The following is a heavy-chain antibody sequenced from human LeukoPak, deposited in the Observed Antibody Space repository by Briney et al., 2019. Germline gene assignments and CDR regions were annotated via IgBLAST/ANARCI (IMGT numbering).Heavy chain of an antibody. CDR2: ISSYGTYI. Sequence: GGSLRLSCAASGFPFSRYSMNWVRQAPGKGLEWVSTISSYGTYIYYADSVKGRFIISRDNSKNSLYLQMNSLRDEDTAVYYCARDIGDCSSLSCYNHYYYMDVWGKGTTVTVSS. V-gene: IGHV3-21*01. CDR3: ARDIGDCSSLSCYNHYYYMDV. J-gene: IGHJ6*03. CDR1: GFPFSRYS. D-gene: IGHD2-2*02.